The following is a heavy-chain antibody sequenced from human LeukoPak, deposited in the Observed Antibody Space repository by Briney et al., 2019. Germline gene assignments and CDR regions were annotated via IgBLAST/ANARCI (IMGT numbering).Heavy chain of an antibody. CDR2: ISYDGSNK. CDR1: GFTFSSYG. V-gene: IGHV3-30*18. J-gene: IGHJ6*02. D-gene: IGHD3-22*01. Sequence: GGSLRLSCAASGFTFSSYGMHWVGQAPGKGLDWVAVISYDGSNKYYADSVKGRFTISRDNSKNTLYLQMNSLRAEDTAVYYCAKDYYDSSGYYEYYYYYGMDVWGQGTTVTVSS. CDR3: AKDYYDSSGYYEYYYYYGMDV.